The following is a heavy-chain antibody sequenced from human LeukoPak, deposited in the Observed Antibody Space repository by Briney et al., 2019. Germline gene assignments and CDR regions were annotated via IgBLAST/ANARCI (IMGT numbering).Heavy chain of an antibody. CDR3: ARMVRGVPYYYGMDA. CDR1: GYTFSNYG. V-gene: IGHV1-18*01. Sequence: ASVKVSCKASGYTFSNYGISWVRQAPGQGLEWMGWISGFNGNTNYGQKVQGRVTMTTDTSTITAYMELRSLRTHDTAVYYCARMVRGVPYYYGMDAWGQGTTVTVSS. J-gene: IGHJ6*02. CDR2: ISGFNGNT. D-gene: IGHD3-10*01.